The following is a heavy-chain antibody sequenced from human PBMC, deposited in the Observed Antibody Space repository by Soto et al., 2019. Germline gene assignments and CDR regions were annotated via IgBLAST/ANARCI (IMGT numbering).Heavy chain of an antibody. V-gene: IGHV3-72*01. J-gene: IGHJ4*02. D-gene: IGHD3-16*01. CDR2: SRYKADNYSP. CDR1: GFDFRHHH. Sequence: EVQLVESGGGLVQPGRSLRLSCAVSGFDFRHHHMHWVRQAPGKGLEWVGRSRYKADNYSPAYAASAKGRFTISRDDSKSTLNLQMSSLRTEDSSVVYCVCSLWGIGHWGQGTLVTVSP. CDR3: VCSLWGIGH.